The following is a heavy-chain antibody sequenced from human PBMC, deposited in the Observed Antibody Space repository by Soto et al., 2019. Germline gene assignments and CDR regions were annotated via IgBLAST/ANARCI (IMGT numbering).Heavy chain of an antibody. J-gene: IGHJ4*02. CDR1: GGSISGSPYY. V-gene: IGHV4-39*01. Sequence: PSETLSLTCSVSGGSISGSPYYWGWIRQPPGEGLEWIGSVYYTGSTSYKPSLRSRVTVSVDTSKNQFSLKLSSVTAADTAVYYCASLLGYYDSSDYPDFDYWGQGTLVTVSS. D-gene: IGHD3-22*01. CDR2: VYYTGST. CDR3: ASLLGYYDSSDYPDFDY.